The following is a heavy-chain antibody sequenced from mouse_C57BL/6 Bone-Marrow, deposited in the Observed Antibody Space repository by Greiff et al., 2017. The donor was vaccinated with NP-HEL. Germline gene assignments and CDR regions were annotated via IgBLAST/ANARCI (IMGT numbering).Heavy chain of an antibody. J-gene: IGHJ4*01. CDR3: ERSGYSNYVGSYYAMDY. Sequence: VQLQQPGAELVKPGASVKLSCKASGYTFTSYWMHWVKQRPGRGLEWIGRIDPNSGGTKYNEKFKSKATLTVDKPSSTAYMQLSSLTSEDSAVYYCERSGYSNYVGSYYAMDYWGQGTSVTVSS. CDR2: IDPNSGGT. CDR1: GYTFTSYW. V-gene: IGHV1-72*01. D-gene: IGHD2-5*01.